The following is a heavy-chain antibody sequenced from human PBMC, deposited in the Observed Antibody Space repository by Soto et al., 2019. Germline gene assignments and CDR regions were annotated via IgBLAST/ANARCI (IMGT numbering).Heavy chain of an antibody. CDR3: AIRLGWLQRY. V-gene: IGHV4-39*01. CDR1: GGTISSHSHY. CDR2: IYFSGKN. D-gene: IGHD2-21*01. Sequence: PSETLSLTCPVSGGTISSHSHYWAWIRQTPGKGMEWIGSIYFSGKNYYNTSLKSRFIMCTDMSKNQFSLNLTSVTAADTAVYFCAIRLGWLQRYWGQGIQVTVSS. J-gene: IGHJ4*01.